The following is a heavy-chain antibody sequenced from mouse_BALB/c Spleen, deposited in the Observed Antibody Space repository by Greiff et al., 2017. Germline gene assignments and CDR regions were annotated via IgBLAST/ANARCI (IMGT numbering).Heavy chain of an antibody. CDR1: GFTFSDYY. CDR3: ARLYYYGSSYGAMDY. CDR2: ISDGGSYT. D-gene: IGHD1-1*01. Sequence: EVQRVESGGGLVKPGGSLKLSCAASGFTFSDYYMYWVRQTPEKRLEWVATISDGGSYTYYPDSVKGRFTISRDNAKNNLYLQMSSLKSEDTAMYYCARLYYYGSSYGAMDYWGQGTSVTVSS. V-gene: IGHV5-4*02. J-gene: IGHJ4*01.